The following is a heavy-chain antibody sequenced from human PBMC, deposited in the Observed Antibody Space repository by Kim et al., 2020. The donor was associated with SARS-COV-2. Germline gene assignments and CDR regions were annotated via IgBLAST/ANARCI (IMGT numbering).Heavy chain of an antibody. D-gene: IGHD1-7*01. CDR3: ARDNRYNWNYDY. J-gene: IGHJ4*02. V-gene: IGHV3-21*01. Sequence: YYADSVKGRFTISRDNAKNSLYLQMNSLRAENTAVYYCARDNRYNWNYDYWGQGTLVTVSS.